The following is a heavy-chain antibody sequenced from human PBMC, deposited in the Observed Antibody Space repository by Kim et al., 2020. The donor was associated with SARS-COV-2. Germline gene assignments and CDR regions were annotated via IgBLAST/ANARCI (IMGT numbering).Heavy chain of an antibody. J-gene: IGHJ4*02. D-gene: IGHD3-9*01. CDR3: ARYWGYDILTGYYRGFDY. CDR1: GFTFSSYC. Sequence: GGSLRLSCAASGFTFSSYCMSWVRQAPGKGLEWVADIKQDGSEEYYVDSVKGRFTISRDNAKNSLYLQMNSLRAEDTAVYYCARYWGYDILTGYYRGFDYWGQGTLVAVSS. V-gene: IGHV3-7*01. CDR2: IKQDGSEE.